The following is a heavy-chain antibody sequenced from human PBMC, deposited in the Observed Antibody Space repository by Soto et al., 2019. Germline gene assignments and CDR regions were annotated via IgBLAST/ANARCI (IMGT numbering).Heavy chain of an antibody. CDR2: ISYDGSNK. V-gene: IGHV3-30*03. Sequence: QVQLVESGGGVVQPGRSLRLSCAASGFTFSSYGMHWVRQAPGKGLEWVAVISYDGSNKYYADSVKGRFTISRDNSKNTLYLQMNSLRAEDTAVYYCARRGSGSYLMYYFDYWGQGTLVTVSS. CDR1: GFTFSSYG. J-gene: IGHJ4*02. D-gene: IGHD3-10*01. CDR3: ARRGSGSYLMYYFDY.